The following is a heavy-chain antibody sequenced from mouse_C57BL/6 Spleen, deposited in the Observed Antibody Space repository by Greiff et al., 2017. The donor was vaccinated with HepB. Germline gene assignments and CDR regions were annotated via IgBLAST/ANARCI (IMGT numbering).Heavy chain of an antibody. CDR3: ARSQGYYYAMDY. CDR1: GFTFTDYY. V-gene: IGHV7-3*01. CDR2: IRNKANGYTT. Sequence: EVQVVESGGGLVQPGGSLSLSCAASGFTFTDYYMSWVRQPPGKALEWLGFIRNKANGYTTEYSASVKGRFTISRDNSQSILYLQRNALRAEDSATYYCARSQGYYYAMDYWGQGTSVTVSS. J-gene: IGHJ4*01.